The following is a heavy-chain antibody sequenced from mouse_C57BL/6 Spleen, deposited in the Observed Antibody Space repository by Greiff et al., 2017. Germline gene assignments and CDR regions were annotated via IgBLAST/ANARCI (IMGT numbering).Heavy chain of an antibody. CDR1: GYSFTGYF. D-gene: IGHD2-1*01. Sequence: EVQLQQSGPELVKPGDSVKISCKASGYSFTGYFMNWVMQSHGKSLEWIGRINPYNGDTFYNQKFKGKATLTVDKSSSTAHMELRSLTSEDSAVYYCAREGKNYGNFAMDYWGQGTSVTVSS. V-gene: IGHV1-20*01. CDR3: AREGKNYGNFAMDY. J-gene: IGHJ4*01. CDR2: INPYNGDT.